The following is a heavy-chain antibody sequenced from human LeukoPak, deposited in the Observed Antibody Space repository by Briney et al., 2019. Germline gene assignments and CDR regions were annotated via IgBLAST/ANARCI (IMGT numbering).Heavy chain of an antibody. Sequence: SETLSLTCTVSGVSISRGGYYWSCRPPHQGKGRGWIGYIYYSGRTYYSPSLKSRVTISVDTPKNQFSLKLSSVTDADTAVYYCARDTFGCSSTSCSDYYYYGMDVWRQGTTVSVSS. CDR1: GVSISRGGYY. J-gene: IGHJ6*02. CDR2: IYYSGRT. D-gene: IGHD2-2*01. CDR3: ARDTFGCSSTSCSDYYYYGMDV. V-gene: IGHV4-31*03.